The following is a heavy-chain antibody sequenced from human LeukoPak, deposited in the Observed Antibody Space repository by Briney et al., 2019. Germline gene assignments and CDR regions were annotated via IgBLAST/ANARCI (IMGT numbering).Heavy chain of an antibody. CDR3: ASGWNYDTFDY. D-gene: IGHD1-7*01. J-gene: IGHJ4*02. Sequence: GASVKVSCKASGYTFTGYYMHWVRQAPGQGLEWMGWINPNSGGTNYAKKFQGRVTMTRDTSISTAYMELSRLRSDDTAVYYCASGWNYDTFDYWGQGTLVTVSS. V-gene: IGHV1-2*02. CDR1: GYTFTGYY. CDR2: INPNSGGT.